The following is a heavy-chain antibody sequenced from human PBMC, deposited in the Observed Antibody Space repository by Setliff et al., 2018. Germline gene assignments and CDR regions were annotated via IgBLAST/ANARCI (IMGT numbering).Heavy chain of an antibody. V-gene: IGHV3-30*18. J-gene: IGHJ4*02. Sequence: GGSLRLSCAASGFTFSSYSMNWVRQAPGKGLEWVASITHDGSKTYILDSVKGRFTISRDNSKNTLYLQMNSLRPDDTAVYYCAKDIYGSGSYAVGGYFDYWGQGAQVTVSS. CDR3: AKDIYGSGSYAVGGYFDY. CDR2: ITHDGSKT. D-gene: IGHD3-10*01. CDR1: GFTFSSYS.